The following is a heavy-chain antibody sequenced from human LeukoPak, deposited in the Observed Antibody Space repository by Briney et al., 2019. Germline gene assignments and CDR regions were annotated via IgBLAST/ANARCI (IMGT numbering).Heavy chain of an antibody. J-gene: IGHJ4*02. D-gene: IGHD3-22*01. CDR3: AKVNYDSSGYPGPTDY. CDR1: GFTFSSYS. CDR2: IRYDGSNK. Sequence: GGSLRLSCAASGFTFSSYSMNWVRQAPGKGLEWVAFIRYDGSNKYYADSVKGRFTISRDNSKNTLYLQMNSLRAEDTAVYYCAKVNYDSSGYPGPTDYWGQGTLVTVSS. V-gene: IGHV3-30*02.